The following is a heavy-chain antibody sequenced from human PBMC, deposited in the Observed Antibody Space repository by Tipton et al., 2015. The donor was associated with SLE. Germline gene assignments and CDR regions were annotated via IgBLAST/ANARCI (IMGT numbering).Heavy chain of an antibody. CDR2: THYSGST. V-gene: IGHV4-39*07. CDR3: ARQRLRLLSPLDA. CDR1: GGSISSSSYY. J-gene: IGHJ6*02. D-gene: IGHD3-10*01. Sequence: TLSLTCTVSGGSISSSSYYWGWIRQPPGKGLEWIGTTHYSGSTFYNPSLKSRVTISVDMSKNQFSVKLTSVTAADTAVYYCARQRLRLLSPLDAWGQGTRVTVS.